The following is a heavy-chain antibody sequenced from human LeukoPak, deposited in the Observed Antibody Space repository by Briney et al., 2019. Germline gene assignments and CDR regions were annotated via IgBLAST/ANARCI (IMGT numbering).Heavy chain of an antibody. J-gene: IGHJ4*02. CDR1: GGTFSSYA. CDR3: AIIAVAGTGREPLDY. CDR2: IIPILGIA. D-gene: IGHD6-19*01. Sequence: SVKVSCKASGGTFSSYAISWVRQAPGQGLEWMGRIIPILGIANYAQKFQGRVTITADKSTSTAYMELSSLRSEDTAVYYCAIIAVAGTGREPLDYRGQGTLVTVSS. V-gene: IGHV1-69*04.